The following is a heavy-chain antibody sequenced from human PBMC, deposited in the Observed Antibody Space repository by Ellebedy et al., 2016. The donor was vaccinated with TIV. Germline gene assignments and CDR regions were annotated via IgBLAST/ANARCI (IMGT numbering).Heavy chain of an antibody. D-gene: IGHD1-1*01. J-gene: IGHJ4*02. CDR2: ISGSGGST. CDR3: AKDGNGGPSYFDY. V-gene: IGHV3-23*01. Sequence: PGGSLRLSCAASGFTFSSYAMSWVRQAPAKGLEWVSAISGSGGSTYYADSVKGRFTISRDNSKNTLYLQMNSLRAEDTAVYYCAKDGNGGPSYFDYWGQGTLVTVSS. CDR1: GFTFSSYA.